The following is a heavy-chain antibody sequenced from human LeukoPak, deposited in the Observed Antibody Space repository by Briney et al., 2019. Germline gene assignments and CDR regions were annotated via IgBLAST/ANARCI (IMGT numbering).Heavy chain of an antibody. D-gene: IGHD3-22*01. J-gene: IGHJ4*02. CDR3: ARWTYYYDSVDY. Sequence: VASVKVSCKASGGTFSRYAISWARQAPGQGLEWMGRIIPIFGTANYAQKFQGRVTITADKSTSTAYMELSSLRSEDTAVYYCARWTYYYDSVDYWGQGTLVTVSS. CDR2: IIPIFGTA. V-gene: IGHV1-69*06. CDR1: GGTFSRYA.